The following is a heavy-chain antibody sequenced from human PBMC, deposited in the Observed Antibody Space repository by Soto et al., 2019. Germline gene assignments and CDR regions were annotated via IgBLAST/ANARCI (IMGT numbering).Heavy chain of an antibody. D-gene: IGHD6-6*01. CDR1: GFTFISYS. CDR3: ARSSSSSNPYLGMDV. V-gene: IGHV3-64*02. CDR2: ISSDGGST. Sequence: EVHLVESGEGLVQPWGSLRLSCAASGFTFISYSMHWVRQAPGQGLEDVSVISSDGGSTYYEDAVKGRFTISRDNSKNTLYLQMVSLRAEDMAVYYCARSSSSSNPYLGMDVCGQGTTVTVS. J-gene: IGHJ6*02.